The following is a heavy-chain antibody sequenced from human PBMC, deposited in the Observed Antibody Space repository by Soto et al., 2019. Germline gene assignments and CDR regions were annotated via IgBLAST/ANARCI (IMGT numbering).Heavy chain of an antibody. D-gene: IGHD2-8*01. CDR1: GFTFSSYG. V-gene: IGHV3-33*01. Sequence: PGGSLRLSCAASGFTFSSYGMHWVRQAPGKGLEWVAVIWYDGSNKYYADSVKGRFTISRDNSKNTLYLQMNSLRAEDAAVYYCARAPLYCTNGVCSPGGYYYYYGMDVWGQGTTVTVSS. CDR2: IWYDGSNK. CDR3: ARAPLYCTNGVCSPGGYYYYYGMDV. J-gene: IGHJ6*02.